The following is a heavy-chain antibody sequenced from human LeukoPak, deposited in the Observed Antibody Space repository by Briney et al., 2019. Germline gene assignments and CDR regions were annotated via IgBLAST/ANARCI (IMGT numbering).Heavy chain of an antibody. V-gene: IGHV4-4*07. D-gene: IGHD3-22*01. Sequence: PPETPCLTCTVSGGSISGYYWSWIRQPAGKGLEWIGRIYSSGRTKYNPSLKSRVTMSVDTSKNQFSLKLSSVTAADTAVYYCARDSSGYYYKLDYWGQGTLVTVS. CDR1: GGSISGYY. J-gene: IGHJ4*02. CDR3: ARDSSGYYYKLDY. CDR2: IYSSGRT.